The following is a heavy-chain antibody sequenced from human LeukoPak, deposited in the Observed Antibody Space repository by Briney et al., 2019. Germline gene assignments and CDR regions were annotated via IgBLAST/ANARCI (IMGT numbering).Heavy chain of an antibody. CDR1: GFTFSNYW. CDR3: ARVLNGSSANVIAY. V-gene: IGHV3-7*01. CDR2: MNEYGSEK. D-gene: IGHD3-22*01. J-gene: IGHJ4*02. Sequence: GGSVRLSCAASGFTFSNYWINWVRQAPGKGLEWVANMNEYGSEKYYVGSVRGRFTISRDNAENSLYLHMNSLRVEDTAVYRCARVLNGSSANVIAYWGPGTLVTVSS.